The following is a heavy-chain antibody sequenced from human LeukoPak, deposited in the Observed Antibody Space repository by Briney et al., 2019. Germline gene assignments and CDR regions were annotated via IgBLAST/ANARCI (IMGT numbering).Heavy chain of an antibody. Sequence: GGSLRLSCAASGFTFSSYSMNWVRQAPGKGLEWVSSISSSSSYIYYADSVKGRFTISRDNAKDSLYLQMNSLRAEDTAVYYCAREAAAGHFDYWGQGTLVTVSS. J-gene: IGHJ4*02. D-gene: IGHD6-13*01. CDR2: ISSSSSYI. CDR1: GFTFSSYS. V-gene: IGHV3-21*01. CDR3: AREAAAGHFDY.